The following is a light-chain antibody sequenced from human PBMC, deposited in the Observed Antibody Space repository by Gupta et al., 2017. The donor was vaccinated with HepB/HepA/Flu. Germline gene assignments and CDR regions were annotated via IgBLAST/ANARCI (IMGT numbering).Light chain of an antibody. Sequence: DIVMTQSPDSLSVSLGERATINCKSSQSILYTSNNKNYLAWYQKKPGQPPKLLIYWASTRESGVPDRFSGSGSGTDFTLTINTLQAEDVAVYYCQQYYITPFTFGPGTRVDI. V-gene: IGKV4-1*01. CDR3: QQYYITPFT. CDR1: QSILYTSNNKNY. CDR2: WAS. J-gene: IGKJ3*01.